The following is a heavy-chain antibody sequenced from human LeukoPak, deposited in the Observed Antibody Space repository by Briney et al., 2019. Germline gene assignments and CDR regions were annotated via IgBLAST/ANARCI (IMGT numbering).Heavy chain of an antibody. Sequence: PGRSLRLSCAASGFTFSSYAMHWVRQAPGKGLDWVALISYDGRNTFYADSVKGRFTISRDNSKNTLYLQMNSLRVEDTAVYYCARDPTYYFGSGSYWDYWGQGTLVTV. D-gene: IGHD3-10*01. V-gene: IGHV3-30*04. J-gene: IGHJ4*02. CDR3: ARDPTYYFGSGSYWDY. CDR1: GFTFSSYA. CDR2: ISYDGRNT.